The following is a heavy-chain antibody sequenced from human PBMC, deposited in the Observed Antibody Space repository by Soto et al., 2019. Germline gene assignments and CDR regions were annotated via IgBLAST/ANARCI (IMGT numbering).Heavy chain of an antibody. J-gene: IGHJ6*02. CDR1: GFTFSSYW. Sequence: GGSLRLSCAASGFTFSSYWMSWVRQAPGKGLEWVANIKQDGSEKYYVDSVKGRFTISRDNAKNSLYLQMNSLRDEDTAVYYCARDPNDILTGYYLGYYYYGMDVWGQGTTVTVSS. D-gene: IGHD3-9*01. V-gene: IGHV3-7*01. CDR2: IKQDGSEK. CDR3: ARDPNDILTGYYLGYYYYGMDV.